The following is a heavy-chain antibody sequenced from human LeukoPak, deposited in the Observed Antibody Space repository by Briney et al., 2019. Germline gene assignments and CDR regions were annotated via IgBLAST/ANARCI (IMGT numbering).Heavy chain of an antibody. Sequence: GASVNLSYRFSGYTLTELSMHWVRQAPGKGLEWVGGFDPEDGETIYAQKFQGRVTMTEDTSTDTAYMELSSLRSEDTAVYYCATDRPPSTMAFVLGFDAFDIWGQGTMVTVSS. J-gene: IGHJ3*02. CDR2: FDPEDGET. CDR3: ATDRPPSTMAFVLGFDAFDI. D-gene: IGHD3-10*01. V-gene: IGHV1-24*01. CDR1: GYTLTELS.